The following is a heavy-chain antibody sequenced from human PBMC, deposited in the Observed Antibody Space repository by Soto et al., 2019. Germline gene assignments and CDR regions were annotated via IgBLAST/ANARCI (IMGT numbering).Heavy chain of an antibody. J-gene: IGHJ6*02. Sequence: QVQLQESGPGLVKPSQTLSLTCTVSGGSVSSGDYYWTWIRQPPGKGLEWIGYIYYSGSTYYNPYLKSRVTISVDTSKNQFSLKLSSVTAADTAVYYCASARYCTNGVCYNDYYYGMDVWGQGTTVTVSS. CDR2: IYYSGST. CDR3: ASARYCTNGVCYNDYYYGMDV. V-gene: IGHV4-30-4*01. D-gene: IGHD2-8*01. CDR1: GGSVSSGDYY.